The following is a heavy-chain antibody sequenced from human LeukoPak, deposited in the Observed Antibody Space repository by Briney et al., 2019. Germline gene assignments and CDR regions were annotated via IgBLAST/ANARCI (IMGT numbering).Heavy chain of an antibody. J-gene: IGHJ5*02. V-gene: IGHV7-4-1*02. D-gene: IGHD3-9*01. CDR3: ARAPVLRYFDWLLSRFDP. Sequence: ASVQVSCKASGYTFNKNAINWVRQAPGQGLEWMGWINTKTGTPTYAQGFTGRFVFSLDMSVSTAYLQISSLKATDTAVYYCARAPVLRYFDWLLSRFDPWGQGTLVTVSS. CDR2: INTKTGTP. CDR1: GYTFNKNA.